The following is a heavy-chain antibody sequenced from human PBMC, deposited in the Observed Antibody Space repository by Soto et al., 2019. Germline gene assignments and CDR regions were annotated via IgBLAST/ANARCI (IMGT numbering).Heavy chain of an antibody. J-gene: IGHJ4*02. CDR1: GYTFTSYA. CDR3: ARSPGWPMTPGDY. Sequence: QVQLVQSGAEEKKPGASVKVSCKASGYTFTSYAMHWVRQAPGQRLEWMGWINAGNGNTKYSQKFQGRVTITRVTSASTAYMELSSLRSEDTAVYYCARSPGWPMTPGDYWGQGTLVTVSS. D-gene: IGHD2-15*01. V-gene: IGHV1-3*05. CDR2: INAGNGNT.